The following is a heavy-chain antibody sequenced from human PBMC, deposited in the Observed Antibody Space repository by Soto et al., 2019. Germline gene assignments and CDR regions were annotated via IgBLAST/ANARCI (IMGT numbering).Heavy chain of an antibody. J-gene: IGHJ6*02. CDR2: INSDGSST. Sequence: GGSLRLSCAASGFTFSSYWMHWVRQAPGKGLVWVSRINSDGSSTSYAVSVKGRFTISRDNAKNTLYLQMNSLRAEDTAVYYCARDHAAGSYYSYYYYGMDVWGQGTTVTVSS. CDR3: ARDHAAGSYYSYYYYGMDV. V-gene: IGHV3-74*01. CDR1: GFTFSSYW. D-gene: IGHD1-26*01.